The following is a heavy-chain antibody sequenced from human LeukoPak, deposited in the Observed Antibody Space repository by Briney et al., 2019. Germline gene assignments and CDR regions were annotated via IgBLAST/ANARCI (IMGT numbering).Heavy chain of an antibody. CDR3: ARHGVQSARWN. V-gene: IGHV4-34*01. CDR1: GGSFSGYY. J-gene: IGHJ4*02. D-gene: IGHD6-25*01. Sequence: SETLPLTCAVYGGSFSGYYWSWIRQPPGKGLEWIGSIYYSGSTYYNPSLKSRVTISVDTSKNQFSLKLSSVTAADTAVYYCARHGVQSARWNWGQGTLVTVSS. CDR2: IYYSGST.